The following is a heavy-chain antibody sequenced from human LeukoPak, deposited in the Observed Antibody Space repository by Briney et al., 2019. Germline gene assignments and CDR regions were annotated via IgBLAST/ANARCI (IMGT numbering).Heavy chain of an antibody. J-gene: IGHJ4*02. CDR2: FKTDGSTT. CDR1: GFTFNSYW. Sequence: GGSLRLSCAASGFTFNSYWMHWVGQAPGKGLVWVSLFKTDGSTTRYADSVKGRFTISRDNAKNTLYLQMNSLRAEDTAVYYCARSTSQGFDYWGQGTPVIVSS. CDR3: ARSTSQGFDY. V-gene: IGHV3-74*01.